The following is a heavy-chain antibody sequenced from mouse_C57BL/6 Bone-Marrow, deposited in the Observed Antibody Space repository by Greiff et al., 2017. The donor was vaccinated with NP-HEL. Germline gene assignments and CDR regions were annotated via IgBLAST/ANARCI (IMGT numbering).Heavy chain of an antibody. CDR2: IDPSDSET. D-gene: IGHD2-5*01. J-gene: IGHJ4*01. V-gene: IGHV1-52*01. CDR3: ASYSNKYYYAMDY. Sequence: QVQLQQPGAELVRPGSSVKLSCKASGYTFTSYWMHWVKQRPIQGLEWIGNIDPSDSETHYNQKFKDKATLTVDKSSSTAYMQLSSLTAEYSAVYYCASYSNKYYYAMDYWGQGTSVTVSS. CDR1: GYTFTSYW.